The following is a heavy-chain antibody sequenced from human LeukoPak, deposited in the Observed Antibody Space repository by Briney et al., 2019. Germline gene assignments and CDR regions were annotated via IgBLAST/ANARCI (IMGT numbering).Heavy chain of an antibody. J-gene: IGHJ4*02. V-gene: IGHV1-2*02. Sequence: ASVKVSCKASGYTFTGYYMHWVRQAPGQGLEWMGWINPNSGGTNYAQKFQGRVTMTRDTSISTAYMELSRLRSDDTAVYYCARALTTVTTFIGYWGQGTLVTVSS. CDR2: INPNSGGT. D-gene: IGHD4-17*01. CDR3: ARALTTVTTFIGY. CDR1: GYTFTGYY.